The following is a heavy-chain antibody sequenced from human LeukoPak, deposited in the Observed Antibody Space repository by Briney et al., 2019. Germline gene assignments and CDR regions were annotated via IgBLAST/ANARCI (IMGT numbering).Heavy chain of an antibody. CDR1: GFTFNTYN. CDR3: VRFLEWFDY. Sequence: PGGSLRLSCAASGFTFNTYNMNWVRQAPGKGLEWVSYISSSSSTIYYADSVKGRFTISRDNAKNSLYLQMNSLRAEDTAVYYCVRFLEWFDYWGQGTLVTVSS. V-gene: IGHV3-48*01. CDR2: ISSSSSTI. D-gene: IGHD3-3*01. J-gene: IGHJ4*02.